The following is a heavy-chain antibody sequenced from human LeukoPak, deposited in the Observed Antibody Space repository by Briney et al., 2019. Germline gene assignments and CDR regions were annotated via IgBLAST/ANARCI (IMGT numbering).Heavy chain of an antibody. Sequence: SETLSLTCAVSGVSISGSGHYWGWIRQPPGKGLEWIGNIYHSGSTYYNASLQSRVTISIDTSKNQFSLKLSSVTAADTAVYYCARPNIRYCSGGACSNDGSDYWGQGTLVTVSS. CDR3: ARPNIRYCSGGACSNDGSDY. CDR1: GVSISGSGHY. CDR2: IYHSGST. J-gene: IGHJ4*02. D-gene: IGHD2-15*01. V-gene: IGHV4-39*07.